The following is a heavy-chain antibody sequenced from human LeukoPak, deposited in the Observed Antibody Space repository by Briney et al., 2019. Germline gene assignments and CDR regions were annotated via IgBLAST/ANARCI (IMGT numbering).Heavy chain of an antibody. J-gene: IGHJ4*02. CDR1: GGSISSYY. V-gene: IGHV4-59*01. D-gene: IGHD1-26*01. CDR3: ARESKGRTASY. CDR2: IYYSGST. Sequence: PSETLSLTCTVSGGSISSYYWSWIRQPPGKGLEWIGYIYYSGSTNYNPSLKSRVTISVDTSKNQFSLKLSSVTAADTAVYYCARESKGRTASYWGQGTLVTVSS.